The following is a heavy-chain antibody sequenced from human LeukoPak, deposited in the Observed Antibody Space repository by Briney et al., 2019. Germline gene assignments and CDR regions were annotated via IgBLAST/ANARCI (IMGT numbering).Heavy chain of an antibody. CDR1: GYTLTSHG. Sequence: ASVKVSCKASGYTLTSHGISWVRQAPGQELEWMGWVSTYNGNTNYVPKYQGRVTMTTDTSTSTAYMELRSLRSDDTAVYYCARDVDTATDQINDYWGQGTLVTVSS. CDR2: VSTYNGNT. D-gene: IGHD5-18*01. CDR3: ARDVDTATDQINDY. V-gene: IGHV1-18*04. J-gene: IGHJ4*02.